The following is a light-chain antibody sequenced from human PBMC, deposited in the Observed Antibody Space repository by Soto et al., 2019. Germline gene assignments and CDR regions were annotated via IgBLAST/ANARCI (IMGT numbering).Light chain of an antibody. J-gene: IGLJ3*02. CDR1: SGSIASNY. CDR2: EDN. CDR3: QSYDSDNQV. V-gene: IGLV6-57*01. Sequence: NFMLTQPHSVSESPGKTVTSSCTRSSGSIASNYVQWYQQRPSSSPTTVIYEDNQRPSGVPDRFSGSIDSSSNSASLTISGMKTEDEADYYCQSYDSDNQVFGGGTKLTVL.